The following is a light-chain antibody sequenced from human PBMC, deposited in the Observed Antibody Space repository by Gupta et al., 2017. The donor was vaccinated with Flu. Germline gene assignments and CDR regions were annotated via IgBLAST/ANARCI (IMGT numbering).Light chain of an antibody. CDR1: SSNIGSNT. CDR2: SNN. J-gene: IGLJ3*02. Sequence: QSALTQPPSSSGTPGQRVHISCTGSSSNIGSNTGNWYQQLPGTAPKLLIYSNNQRPAGFPDRFSCSKAGTSASLTISVLQSEDEADYYGAAWDDSLNGRVFGGGTKLTVL. CDR3: AAWDDSLNGRV. V-gene: IGLV1-44*01.